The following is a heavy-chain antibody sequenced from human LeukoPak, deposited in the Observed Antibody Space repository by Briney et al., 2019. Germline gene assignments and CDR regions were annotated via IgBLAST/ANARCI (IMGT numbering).Heavy chain of an antibody. D-gene: IGHD6-13*01. CDR1: GFTFSVYS. J-gene: IGHJ4*02. V-gene: IGHV3-48*01. CDR3: ARYRQMAAAGPYYFDY. CDR2: ISPSSDTI. Sequence: GGSLRLSCAASGFTFSVYSMNWVRQAPGKGLEWVSYISPSSDTIYYADSVKGRFTVSRDIAKNSLYLQMNSLRAEDTAMYYCARYRQMAAAGPYYFDYWGQGTLVTVSS.